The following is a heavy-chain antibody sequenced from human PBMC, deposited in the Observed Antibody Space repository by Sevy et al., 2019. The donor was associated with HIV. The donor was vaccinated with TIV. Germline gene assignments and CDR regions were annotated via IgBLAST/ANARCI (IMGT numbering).Heavy chain of an antibody. CDR2: AHYSGRH. V-gene: IGHV4-59*02. J-gene: IGHJ5*02. Sequence: SETLSLKCSVSGWSVNNHYWTWIRQSPGKGLEWFGYAHYSGRHEYNPSFKSRLTISLDMPKNQLSLQLDYVTAADTATYYCATLGNNFDPRFDPWGQGTLVTVSS. D-gene: IGHD1-20*01. CDR1: GWSVNNHY. CDR3: ATLGNNFDPRFDP.